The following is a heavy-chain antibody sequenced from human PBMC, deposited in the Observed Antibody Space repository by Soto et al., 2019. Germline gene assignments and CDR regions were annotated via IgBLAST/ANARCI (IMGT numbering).Heavy chain of an antibody. J-gene: IGHJ6*02. CDR1: GASVSTSF. Sequence: QVQLQESGPGLVRPSETLSLTCTVSGASVSTSFWTWVRQSAGKGLEWIGRVSMKENSKYNHSLKSRVTMSIDTSKNRLSLRLTSLTAADTAVYYCASLGRNYYNGMDVWGQGTTVTVSS. V-gene: IGHV4-4*07. CDR2: VSMKENS. CDR3: ASLGRNYYNGMDV.